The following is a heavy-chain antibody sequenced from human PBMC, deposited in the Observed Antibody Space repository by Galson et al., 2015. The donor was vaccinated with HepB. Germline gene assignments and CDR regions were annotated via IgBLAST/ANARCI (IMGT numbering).Heavy chain of an antibody. D-gene: IGHD2-2*01. V-gene: IGHV3-49*04. CDR1: GFTFGDYA. Sequence: SLRLSCAASGFTFGDYAMSWVRQAPGKGLEWVGFIRSKAYGGTTEYAASVKGRFTISRDDSKSIAYLQMNSLKTEDTAVYYCTRGCSSTSCYGGAWYYYGMDVWGQGTTVTVSS. CDR3: TRGCSSTSCYGGAWYYYGMDV. J-gene: IGHJ6*02. CDR2: IRSKAYGGTT.